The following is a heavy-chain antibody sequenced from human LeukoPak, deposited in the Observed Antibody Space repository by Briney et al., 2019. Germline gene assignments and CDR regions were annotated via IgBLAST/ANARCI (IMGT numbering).Heavy chain of an antibody. CDR2: ISYDGNNK. Sequence: GGSLRLSCAASGFTFSSYAMHWVRQAPGKGLEWVAVISYDGNNKYYADSVKGRFTISRDNSKNTLYLQMNSLRAEDTAVYYCAKKPVGFYGSGEYFDYWGQGTLVTVSS. D-gene: IGHD3-10*01. V-gene: IGHV3-30-3*02. CDR1: GFTFSSYA. J-gene: IGHJ4*02. CDR3: AKKPVGFYGSGEYFDY.